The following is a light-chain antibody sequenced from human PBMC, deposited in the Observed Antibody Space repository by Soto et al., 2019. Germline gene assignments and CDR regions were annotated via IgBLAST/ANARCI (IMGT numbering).Light chain of an antibody. V-gene: IGKV3-20*01. CDR3: QQYGSSIFT. CDR1: QSVSSSY. CDR2: GAS. Sequence: EIVLTQSPGTLSLSPGERATLSCRASQSVSSSYLAWYQQKPGQAPRLLIHGASSRATGIPDRFSGSGSGTDFTLTISRLEPEDFAVXYXQQYGSSIFTFGPGTKVDIK. J-gene: IGKJ3*01.